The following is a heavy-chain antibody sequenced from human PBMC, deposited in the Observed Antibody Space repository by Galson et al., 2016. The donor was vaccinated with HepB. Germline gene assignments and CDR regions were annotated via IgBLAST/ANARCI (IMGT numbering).Heavy chain of an antibody. CDR1: GYTLKESS. J-gene: IGHJ6*02. Sequence: SVKVSCKVFGYTLKESSMNWVRQAPGKGLEWMGGFDPAGGETVYAQKFQGRLTMTEDTSTDTAYMELSSLTSDDTAVYYCAALRWGNFPYIAYGLDVWGQGTTVTVSS. V-gene: IGHV1-24*01. CDR3: AALRWGNFPYIAYGLDV. CDR2: FDPAGGET. D-gene: IGHD3-16*01.